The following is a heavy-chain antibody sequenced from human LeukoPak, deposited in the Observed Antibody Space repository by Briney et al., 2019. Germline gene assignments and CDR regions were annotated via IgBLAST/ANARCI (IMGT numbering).Heavy chain of an antibody. J-gene: IGHJ4*02. CDR2: INGGNGDT. CDR1: GYTFTSYA. V-gene: IGHV1-3*01. CDR3: ARGHCNSGLCYVLNY. Sequence: ASMKVSCKAIGYTFTSYAIHWVRQAPGQRLEWMGWINGGNGDTGYSQNFLDTVTMTRDTSASTAYMELSSLRSEDTAVYYCARGHCNSGLCYVLNYWGQGTLVTVSS. D-gene: IGHD2/OR15-2a*01.